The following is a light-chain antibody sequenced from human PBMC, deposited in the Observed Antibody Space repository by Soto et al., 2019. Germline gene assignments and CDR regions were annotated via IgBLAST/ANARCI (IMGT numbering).Light chain of an antibody. CDR1: QSVSSSY. CDR3: QQYGSSPEKT. J-gene: IGKJ2*01. CDR2: GTS. V-gene: IGKV3-20*01. Sequence: EIVLTQSPGTLSLSPGQRATLSCRASQSVSSSYLAWYQKKPGQAPRLLIYGTSSRATGTPDRFSGSGSGTDFTLTISRLEPEDCALYYCQQYGSSPEKTFGQGTKVEIK.